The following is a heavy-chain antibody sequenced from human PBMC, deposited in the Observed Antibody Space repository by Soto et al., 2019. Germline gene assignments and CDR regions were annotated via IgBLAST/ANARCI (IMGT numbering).Heavy chain of an antibody. CDR2: ISSGSDYI. CDR3: AREHQFGDFDY. Sequence: EVQLVESGGGLVKPGGSLRLSCAGSGFTFSRSTMNWVRQAPGKGLEWVSSISSGSDYIYYADSVKGRFTISRDNAKNSLYLQINSLRAEDTAVYYSAREHQFGDFDYWGQGTLVTVSS. J-gene: IGHJ4*02. V-gene: IGHV3-21*01. CDR1: GFTFSRST. D-gene: IGHD3-10*01.